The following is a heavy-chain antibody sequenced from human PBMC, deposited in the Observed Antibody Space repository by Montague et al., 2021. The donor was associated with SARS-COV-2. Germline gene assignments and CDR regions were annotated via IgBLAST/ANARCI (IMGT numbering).Heavy chain of an antibody. D-gene: IGHD3-9*01. V-gene: IGHV3-23*01. CDR1: GFTFSRYG. CDR3: ANRGVRYFDAQGVWYYFDY. Sequence: SLRLSCAASGFTFSRYGMTLFRQAPGKGLEWVSTISDSGGSTYYADSVKGRFTISRDDSKNTLYLQMNSLRAEDTAVYYCANRGVRYFDAQGVWYYFDYWGQGTLVTVSS. CDR2: ISDSGGST. J-gene: IGHJ4*02.